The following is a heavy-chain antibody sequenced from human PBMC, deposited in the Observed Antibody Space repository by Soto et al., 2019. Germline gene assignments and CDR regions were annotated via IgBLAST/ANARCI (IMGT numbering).Heavy chain of an antibody. D-gene: IGHD3-10*01. J-gene: IGHJ4*02. CDR1: GGSFSSTFYY. CDR3: ARSLVRGMSFDS. CDR2: IYFSGNT. Sequence: SETLSLTCTVSGGSFSSTFYYWGWVRQPPGEGLEWIGNIYFSGNTYYNPSLKSRLTISLDASKTQFSLNLNSVTAADTAVYYCARSLVRGMSFDSWGQGTLVTVYS. V-gene: IGHV4-39*01.